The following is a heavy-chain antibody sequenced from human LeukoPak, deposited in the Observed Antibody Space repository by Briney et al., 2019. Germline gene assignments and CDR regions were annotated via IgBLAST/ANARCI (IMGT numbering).Heavy chain of an antibody. D-gene: IGHD3-10*01. Sequence: SETLSLTCTVSGGSISSGSYYWSWIRQPAGKGLKWIGRIYTSGSTNYNPSLKSRVTISVDTSKNQFSLKLSSVTAADTAVYYCARGDYGSGSLVFDYWGQGTLVTVSS. CDR3: ARGDYGSGSLVFDY. CDR2: IYTSGST. V-gene: IGHV4-61*02. CDR1: GGSISSGSYY. J-gene: IGHJ4*02.